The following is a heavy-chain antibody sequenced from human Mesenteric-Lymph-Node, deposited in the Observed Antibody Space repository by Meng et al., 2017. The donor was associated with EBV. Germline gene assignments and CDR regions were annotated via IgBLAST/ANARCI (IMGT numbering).Heavy chain of an antibody. J-gene: IGHJ5*02. D-gene: IGHD6-13*01. CDR3: ARRQGVFGNYNWFDP. Sequence: QITFKESCPTLVKPTQTLTLTCTFYGFSLIANKVGVGWIRQPPGKALEWLALIYWDGARRYNPSLQNRLTITEDSSKNQVVLTLTNMDPVDTATYYCARRQGVFGNYNWFDPWGQGTLVTVSS. CDR2: IYWDGAR. V-gene: IGHV2-5*02. CDR1: GFSLIANKVG.